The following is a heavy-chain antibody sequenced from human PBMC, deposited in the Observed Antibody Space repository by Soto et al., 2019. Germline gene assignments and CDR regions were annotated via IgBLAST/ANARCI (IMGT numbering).Heavy chain of an antibody. CDR2: ISPNGDTT. V-gene: IGHV3-23*01. D-gene: IGHD2-21*01. J-gene: IGHJ4*02. CDR1: GFTFRNYA. CDR3: AQTQYALLQ. Sequence: EVQVLESGGNLVQPGESLRLSCAASGFTFRNYAMTWVRQAPGKGLEWVSVISPNGDTTYYADSVKGRFTISRDNSKNTLYLQMNSLRAEDTALYYCAQTQYALLQWGQGTLVTVSS.